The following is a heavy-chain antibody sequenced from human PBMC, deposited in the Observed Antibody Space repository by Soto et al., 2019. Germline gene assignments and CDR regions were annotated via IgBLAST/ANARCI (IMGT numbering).Heavy chain of an antibody. D-gene: IGHD3-16*01. CDR1: GFTLSSYG. V-gene: IGHV3-33*01. Sequence: PGGSLRLSCAASGFTLSSYGMHWVRQAPGKGLEWVAVIWCDGSNKYYADSVKGRFTISRDNSKNTLYLQMNSLRAEDTAVYYCASHGGGGPSDLDYWGQGTLVTVSS. CDR3: ASHGGGGPSDLDY. CDR2: IWCDGSNK. J-gene: IGHJ4*02.